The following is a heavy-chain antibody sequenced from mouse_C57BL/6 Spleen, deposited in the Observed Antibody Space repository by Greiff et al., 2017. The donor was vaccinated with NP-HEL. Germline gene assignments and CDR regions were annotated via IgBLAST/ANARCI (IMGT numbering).Heavy chain of an antibody. D-gene: IGHD2-5*01. CDR1: GYTFTSYW. J-gene: IGHJ4*01. CDR3: ARSGTSNYDYAMDY. Sequence: VQLQQPGAELVKPGASVKLSCKASGYTFTSYWMQWVKQRPGQGLEWIGEIDPSDSYTNYNQKFKGKATLTVDTSSSTAYMQLSSLTSEDSAVYYCARSGTSNYDYAMDYWGQGTSVTVSS. V-gene: IGHV1-50*01. CDR2: IDPSDSYT.